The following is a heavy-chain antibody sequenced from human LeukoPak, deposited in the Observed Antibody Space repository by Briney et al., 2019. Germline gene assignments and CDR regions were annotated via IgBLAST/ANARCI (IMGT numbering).Heavy chain of an antibody. Sequence: ASVKDSCKASGYTFTSYDMHCVRQAPGQGLEWMGIINPSGDSTSYAQKFQGRVTMTRDTSTSTVYMELSSLRSEDTAVYYCASVLYCGADCYSGRYFFDYWGQGTLVTVSS. D-gene: IGHD2-21*02. CDR2: INPSGDST. CDR3: ASVLYCGADCYSGRYFFDY. CDR1: GYTFTSYD. V-gene: IGHV1-46*01. J-gene: IGHJ4*02.